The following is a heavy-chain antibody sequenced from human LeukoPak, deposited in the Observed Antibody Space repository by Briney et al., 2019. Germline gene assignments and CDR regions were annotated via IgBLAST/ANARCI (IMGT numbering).Heavy chain of an antibody. Sequence: PGGSLRPSCAASGFTFSSYAMHWVRQAPGKGLEWVALISYDGSNKYYADSVKGRFTISRDNSKNTLYLQMNSLRAEDTAVYYCAKDRPQYSSGWYGDYWGQGTLVTVSS. J-gene: IGHJ4*02. V-gene: IGHV3-30*04. CDR1: GFTFSSYA. CDR3: AKDRPQYSSGWYGDY. D-gene: IGHD6-19*01. CDR2: ISYDGSNK.